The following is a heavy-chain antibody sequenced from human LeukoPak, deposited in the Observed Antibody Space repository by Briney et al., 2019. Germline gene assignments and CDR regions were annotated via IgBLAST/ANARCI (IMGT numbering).Heavy chain of an antibody. J-gene: IGHJ4*02. CDR1: GGSISSGGYY. CDR3: ARRKAAAGSDY. CDR2: IYYSGST. V-gene: IGHV4-31*03. Sequence: SETLSLTCTVSGGSISSGGYYWSWIRQHPGKGLEWIGYIYYSGSTYYNPSLKSRVTISVDTSKNQFSLKLSSVTAADTAVYYCARRKAAAGSDYWGQGTLVTVSS. D-gene: IGHD6-13*01.